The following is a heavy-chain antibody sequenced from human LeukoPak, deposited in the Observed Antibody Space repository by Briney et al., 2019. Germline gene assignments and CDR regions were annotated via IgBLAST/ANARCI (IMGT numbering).Heavy chain of an antibody. CDR3: AKDGFSVEIVATLGRVATTGFDP. CDR2: ISGSGGST. CDR1: GFTFSSYA. J-gene: IGHJ5*02. Sequence: GGSLRLSCAASGFTFSSYAMSWVRQAPGKGLEWVSAISGSGGSTYYADSVKGRFTISRDNSKNKLYLQMNSLRAEDTAVYYCAKDGFSVEIVATLGRVATTGFDPWGQGTLVTVSS. V-gene: IGHV3-23*01. D-gene: IGHD5-12*01.